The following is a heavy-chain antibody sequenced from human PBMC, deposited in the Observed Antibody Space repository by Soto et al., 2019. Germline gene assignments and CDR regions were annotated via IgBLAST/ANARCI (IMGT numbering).Heavy chain of an antibody. D-gene: IGHD3-22*01. CDR2: ISPNSGGT. Sequence: ASVKVSCKASGYTFTDYYMHWVRQAPGQGLEWMGWISPNSGGTNYAQKFQGRVTMTRDTSISTAYMELSRLRSDDTAVYYCARDFGDSSGYYYYYGMDVWGQGTTVTVSS. CDR3: ARDFGDSSGYYYYYGMDV. V-gene: IGHV1-2*02. J-gene: IGHJ6*02. CDR1: GYTFTDYY.